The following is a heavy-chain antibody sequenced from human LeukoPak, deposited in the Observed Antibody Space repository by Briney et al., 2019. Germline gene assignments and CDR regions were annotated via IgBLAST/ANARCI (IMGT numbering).Heavy chain of an antibody. CDR2: IYYSGST. CDR1: GGSIRSYY. CDR3: ARTTVTTRYYYYMDV. V-gene: IGHV4-59*01. J-gene: IGHJ6*03. Sequence: TPSETLSLTCTVSGGSIRSYYWSWIRQPPGKGLEWIGYIYYSGSTNYNPSLKSRVTISVDTSKNQFSLKLSSVTAADTAVYYCARTTVTTRYYYYMDVWGKGTTVTVSS. D-gene: IGHD4-17*01.